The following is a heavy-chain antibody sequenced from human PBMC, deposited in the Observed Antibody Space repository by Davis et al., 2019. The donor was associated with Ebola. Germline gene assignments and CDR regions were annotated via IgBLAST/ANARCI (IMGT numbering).Heavy chain of an antibody. V-gene: IGHV3-30*02. J-gene: IGHJ4*02. Sequence: GESLKLSCAASGFSFSNYGMHWVRQAPGKGLEWVAFIRYDGSDKYYADSVKGRFTISRDNSKNTLYLQMNSLRAGDTAVYYCAKALNQWVDYYFDYWGQGTLVTVSS. CDR3: AKALNQWVDYYFDY. D-gene: IGHD6-19*01. CDR2: IRYDGSDK. CDR1: GFSFSNYG.